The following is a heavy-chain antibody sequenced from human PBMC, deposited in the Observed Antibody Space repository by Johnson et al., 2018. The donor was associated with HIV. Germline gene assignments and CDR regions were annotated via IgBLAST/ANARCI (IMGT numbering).Heavy chain of an antibody. Sequence: QVQLVESGGDLIKPGGSLRLSCAASNFTFKDYYMNWIRQAPGKGLEWISYISGSGFDTFYADSVKGRFTISRDNAKKSLYLQMSSLKAEDTAVYYCARAVDYGGNSPSRAFDIWGRGTLVTVSS. CDR3: ARAVDYGGNSPSRAFDI. CDR1: NFTFKDYY. CDR2: ISGSGFDT. V-gene: IGHV3-11*04. D-gene: IGHD4-23*01. J-gene: IGHJ3*02.